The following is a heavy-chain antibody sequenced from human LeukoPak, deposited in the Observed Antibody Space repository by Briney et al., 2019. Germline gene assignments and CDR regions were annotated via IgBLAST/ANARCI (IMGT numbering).Heavy chain of an antibody. CDR2: IYYSGST. D-gene: IGHD3-3*01. CDR1: GGSISSSNW. Sequence: SGTLSLTCAVSGGSISSSNWWSWVRQPPGKGLEWIGSIYYSGSTYYNPSLKSRVTISVDTSKNQFSLKLSSVTAADTAVYYCARTRDYYSPAFDIWGQGTVVTVSS. CDR3: ARTRDYYSPAFDI. J-gene: IGHJ3*02. V-gene: IGHV4-4*02.